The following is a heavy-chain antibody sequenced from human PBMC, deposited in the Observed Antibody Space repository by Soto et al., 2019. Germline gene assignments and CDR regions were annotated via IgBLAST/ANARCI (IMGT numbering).Heavy chain of an antibody. Sequence: GGSLRLSCAASGFTFNTYGVHWVRQAPGKGLEWVALISSDATSKFYGDSVKGRFTISRDNAKNSLYLQMNSLRAEDTAVYYCARDQRYYYDSSGYYAFDIWGQGTMVTVSS. V-gene: IGHV3-30*03. J-gene: IGHJ3*02. CDR3: ARDQRYYYDSSGYYAFDI. CDR1: GFTFNTYG. CDR2: ISSDATSK. D-gene: IGHD3-22*01.